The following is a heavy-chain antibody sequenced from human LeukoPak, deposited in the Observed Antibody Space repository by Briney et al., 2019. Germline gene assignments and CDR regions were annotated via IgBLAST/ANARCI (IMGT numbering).Heavy chain of an antibody. V-gene: IGHV1-8*01. CDR2: MNPNSGNT. D-gene: IGHD1-26*01. CDR3: ARGDVGATPFDY. J-gene: IGHJ4*02. Sequence: ASVKVSCKASGYTFTSYDINWVRQATGQGLEWMGWMNPNSGNTGYAQKFQGRVTMTRNTSISTAYMELSSLRSEDTAVYYCARGDVGATPFDYWGQGTLVTVSS. CDR1: GYTFTSYD.